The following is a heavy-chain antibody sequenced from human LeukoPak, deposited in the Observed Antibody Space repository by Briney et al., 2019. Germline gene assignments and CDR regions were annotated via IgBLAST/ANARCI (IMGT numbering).Heavy chain of an antibody. Sequence: GGSLRLSCAASGFTFSSYGMHWVRQAPGKGLEWLAVISYDGSNKDYADSVKGRFTISRDNSKNTLYLQMNSLRAEDTAVYYCAKDLSNYYGSGSYSYYFDYWGQGTLVTVSS. J-gene: IGHJ4*02. V-gene: IGHV3-30*18. CDR1: GFTFSSYG. D-gene: IGHD3-10*01. CDR2: ISYDGSNK. CDR3: AKDLSNYYGSGSYSYYFDY.